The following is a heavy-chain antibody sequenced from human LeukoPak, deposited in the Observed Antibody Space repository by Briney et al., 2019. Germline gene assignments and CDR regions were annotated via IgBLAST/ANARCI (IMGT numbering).Heavy chain of an antibody. V-gene: IGHV4-59*01. Sequence: SETLSLTCTVSGGSISSYYWSWIRQPPGKGLEWIGYIYYSGSTNYNPSLKSRVTISVDTSKNQFSLKLSSVTAADTAVYYCARGYGDLDYWGQGTLVTVSS. CDR2: IYYSGST. CDR1: GGSISSYY. D-gene: IGHD4-17*01. CDR3: ARGYGDLDY. J-gene: IGHJ4*02.